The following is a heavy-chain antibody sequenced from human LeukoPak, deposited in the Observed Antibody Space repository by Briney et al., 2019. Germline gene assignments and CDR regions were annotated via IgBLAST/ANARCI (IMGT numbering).Heavy chain of an antibody. CDR2: IIPIFGTA. D-gene: IGHD3-22*01. J-gene: IGHJ3*02. Sequence: ASVKVSCKASGGTFSSYAISWVRQAPGQGLEWMGGIIPIFGTANYAQKFQGRVTITADESTSTAYMELSSLRSEDTAVYYCARHRLHRLYYDSSGYYHDAFDIWGQGTMVTVSS. V-gene: IGHV1-69*13. CDR3: ARHRLHRLYYDSSGYYHDAFDI. CDR1: GGTFSSYA.